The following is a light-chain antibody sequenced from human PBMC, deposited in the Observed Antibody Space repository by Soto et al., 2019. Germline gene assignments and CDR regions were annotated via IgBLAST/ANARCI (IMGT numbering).Light chain of an antibody. CDR3: QQRSNWPPVFT. Sequence: EIGLTQSPATLSLSPGERATLSCRASQSVTSNYLAWYQQKPGQAPGLLIYDASNRATGIPARFSGSGSGTDFTLTISSLEPEDFAVYYCQQRSNWPPVFTFGQGTKVDIK. CDR2: DAS. V-gene: IGKV3-11*01. J-gene: IGKJ1*01. CDR1: QSVTSNY.